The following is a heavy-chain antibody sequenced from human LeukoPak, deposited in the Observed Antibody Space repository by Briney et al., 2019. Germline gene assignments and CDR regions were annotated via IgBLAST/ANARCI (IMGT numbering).Heavy chain of an antibody. D-gene: IGHD6-6*01. J-gene: IGHJ3*02. CDR3: AKHRYSSSYSAFDI. V-gene: IGHV3-23*01. Sequence: AGSLRLSCAASGFTFSSYAMSWVRQAPGKGLEWVSTISTSGGSTYYADSVKGRFTISRDSSKNSLYLQMNSLRAEDTAVYYCAKHRYSSSYSAFDIWGQGTMVTVSS. CDR1: GFTFSSYA. CDR2: ISTSGGST.